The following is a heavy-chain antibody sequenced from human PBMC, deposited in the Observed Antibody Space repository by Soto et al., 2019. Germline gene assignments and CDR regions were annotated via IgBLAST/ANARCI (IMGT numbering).Heavy chain of an antibody. CDR3: ARDKVGIHYYYYGMDV. CDR1: GFTFSSYS. D-gene: IGHD2-21*01. J-gene: IGHJ6*02. CDR2: ISSSSSYI. V-gene: IGHV3-21*01. Sequence: PGGSLRLSCAASGFTFSSYSMNWVRQAPGKGLEWVSSISSSSSYIYYADSVKGRFTISRDNAKNSLYLQMNSLRAEDTAVYYCARDKVGIHYYYYGMDVWGQGTTVTVSS.